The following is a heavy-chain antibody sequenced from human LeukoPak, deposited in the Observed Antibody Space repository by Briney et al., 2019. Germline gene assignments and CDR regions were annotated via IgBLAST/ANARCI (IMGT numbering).Heavy chain of an antibody. Sequence: SETLSLTCAVYGGSFSGYYWSWIRHPPGKGLEWIGEINHSGSTNYNPSLKSRVTISVDTSKNQFSLKLSSVTAADTAVYYCATTYYDFWSGYYYFDYWGQGTLVTVSS. CDR1: GGSFSGYY. V-gene: IGHV4-34*01. D-gene: IGHD3-3*01. J-gene: IGHJ4*02. CDR2: INHSGST. CDR3: ATTYYDFWSGYYYFDY.